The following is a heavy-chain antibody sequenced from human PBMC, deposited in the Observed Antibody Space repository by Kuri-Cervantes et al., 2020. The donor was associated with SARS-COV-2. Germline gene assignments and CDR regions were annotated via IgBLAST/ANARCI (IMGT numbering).Heavy chain of an antibody. CDR3: ASYIVVVTGGGGWFDP. CDR2: IYYSGST. Sequence: SETLSLTCTVSGGSISSSSYYWGWIRQPPGKGLEWIGSIYYSGSTYYNPSLKSRFTISVDTSKNQFSLKLSSVTAADTAVYYCASYIVVVTGGGGWFDPWGQGTLVTVSS. V-gene: IGHV4-39*07. J-gene: IGHJ5*02. CDR1: GGSISSSSYY. D-gene: IGHD2-21*02.